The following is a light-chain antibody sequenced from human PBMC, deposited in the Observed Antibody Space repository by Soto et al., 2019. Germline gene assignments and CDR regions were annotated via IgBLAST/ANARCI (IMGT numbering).Light chain of an antibody. CDR2: EVS. CDR3: SSYTSTSTLV. Sequence: QSALTQPASVSGSPGQSITISCTGTSSDVGGYKYVSWYQQHPGTAPKLMIYEVSNRPPGVSNRFSGSKSGNTASLTISGLQAEDEADYYCSSYTSTSTLVFGTGTKVTVL. CDR1: SSDVGGYKY. J-gene: IGLJ1*01. V-gene: IGLV2-14*01.